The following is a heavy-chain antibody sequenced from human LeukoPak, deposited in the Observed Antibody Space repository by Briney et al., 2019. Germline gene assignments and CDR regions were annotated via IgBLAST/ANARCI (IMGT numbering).Heavy chain of an antibody. CDR1: GGSISSRSYY. V-gene: IGHV4-39*01. J-gene: IGHJ4*02. D-gene: IGHD3-10*01. CDR3: ARLGGSGSYYHFYPTGFDS. CDR2: IYYSGST. Sequence: TSETLSLTCTVSGGSISSRSYYWGWIRQPPGKGLEWIGSIYYSGSTYYNPSLKSRVTISVDTSKNQFSLKLTSVTAADSALYYCARLGGSGSYYHFYPTGFDSWGQGILVAVSS.